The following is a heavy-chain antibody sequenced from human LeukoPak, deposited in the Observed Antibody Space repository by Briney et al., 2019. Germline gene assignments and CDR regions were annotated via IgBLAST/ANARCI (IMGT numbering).Heavy chain of an antibody. Sequence: ASVKLSCKASGYTFTSYDINWVRQGTGQGREWMGWMNPNSGNTGYEQKFQGRVTMTRNTSISTAYMELSSLRSEDTAVYYCAREGSSSRGGVDYWGQGTLVTVSS. V-gene: IGHV1-8*01. D-gene: IGHD6-13*01. CDR3: AREGSSSRGGVDY. J-gene: IGHJ4*02. CDR1: GYTFTSYD. CDR2: MNPNSGNT.